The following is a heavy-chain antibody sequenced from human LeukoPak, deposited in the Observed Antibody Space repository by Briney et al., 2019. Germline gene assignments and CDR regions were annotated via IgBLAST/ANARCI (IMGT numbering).Heavy chain of an antibody. V-gene: IGHV4-34*01. CDR3: ARGLRQGSAWSWGPKEKSYQYMDV. J-gene: IGHJ6*04. D-gene: IGHD6-19*01. Sequence: PSETLSLTCGVSGGSFSSHYWTWIRQPPGKGLEWIGEINPRGITNYNPSLESRVTVSADTSRNQLSLSLTSVTAADSAVYFCARGLRQGSAWSWGPKEKSYQYMDVWGTGTTVIVSS. CDR2: INPRGIT. CDR1: GGSFSSHY.